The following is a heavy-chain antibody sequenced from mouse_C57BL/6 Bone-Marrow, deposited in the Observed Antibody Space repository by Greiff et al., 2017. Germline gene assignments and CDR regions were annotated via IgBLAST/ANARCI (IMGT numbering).Heavy chain of an antibody. CDR1: GYSITSDY. Sequence: DVMLVESGPGLAKPSQTLSLSCSVTGYSITSDYWNWIRKFPGNKLEYMGYISYSGSTYYNPSLKSRISITRDTSKNQYYLQLNSVTTEDTATYYCARSLNPSWYFDVWGTGTTVTVSS. D-gene: IGHD1-3*01. V-gene: IGHV3-8*01. CDR2: ISYSGST. CDR3: ARSLNPSWYFDV. J-gene: IGHJ1*03.